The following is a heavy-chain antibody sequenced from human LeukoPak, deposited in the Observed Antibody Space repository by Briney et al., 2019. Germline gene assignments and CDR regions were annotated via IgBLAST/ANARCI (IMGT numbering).Heavy chain of an antibody. D-gene: IGHD6-19*01. CDR1: GYTFTSYG. Sequence: AASVKVSCKASGYTFTSYGISWVRQAPGRGLEWMGWISAYNGNTNYAQKLQGRVTMTTDTSTSTAYMELRSLRSDDTAVYYCARDLSSGWYYYFDYWGQGTLVTVSS. J-gene: IGHJ4*02. CDR2: ISAYNGNT. CDR3: ARDLSSGWYYYFDY. V-gene: IGHV1-18*01.